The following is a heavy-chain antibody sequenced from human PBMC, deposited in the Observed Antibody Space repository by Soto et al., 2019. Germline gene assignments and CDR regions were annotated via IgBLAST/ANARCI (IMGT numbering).Heavy chain of an antibody. CDR2: ITGSGYST. Sequence: VRLLESGGGLVQPGGSLRLSCAASGFTFNSYAVTWVRQAPGKGLEWVSAITGSGYSTYYADSVKGRFTISRDNSKNTLYLQMNSLRAEDTAVYYCAKDYYYDSSGYCEPGDAFDIWGQGTMVTVSS. CDR1: GFTFNSYA. J-gene: IGHJ3*02. D-gene: IGHD3-22*01. V-gene: IGHV3-23*01. CDR3: AKDYYYDSSGYCEPGDAFDI.